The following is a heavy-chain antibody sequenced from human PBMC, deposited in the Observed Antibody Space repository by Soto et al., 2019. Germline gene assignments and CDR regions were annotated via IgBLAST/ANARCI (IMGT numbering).Heavy chain of an antibody. Sequence: SVKVSCKASGGTFSSYAIIWVRQAPGQGLEFMGGIIPIFGTANYAQKFQGRVTITADESTSTAYMELSSLRSEDTAVYYCARELRGDCSSTSCYVLRVYYYGMDVWGQGTTVTVSS. V-gene: IGHV1-69*13. D-gene: IGHD2-2*01. CDR3: ARELRGDCSSTSCYVLRVYYYGMDV. CDR2: IIPIFGTA. J-gene: IGHJ6*02. CDR1: GGTFSSYA.